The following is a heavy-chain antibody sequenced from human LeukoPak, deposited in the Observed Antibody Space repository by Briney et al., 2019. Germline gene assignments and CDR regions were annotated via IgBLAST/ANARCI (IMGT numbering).Heavy chain of an antibody. D-gene: IGHD2-21*02. CDR3: ARDRGAYCGGDCSTWFEP. CDR2: IIPIFGTA. J-gene: IGHJ5*02. CDR1: GGTFSSYA. Sequence: SVKVSCKASGGTFSSYAISWVRQAPGQGLEWMGGIIPIFGTANYAQKFQGRVTITADESTSTAYMELSSLRSEDTAVYYCARDRGAYCGGDCSTWFEPWGQGTLVTVSS. V-gene: IGHV1-69*13.